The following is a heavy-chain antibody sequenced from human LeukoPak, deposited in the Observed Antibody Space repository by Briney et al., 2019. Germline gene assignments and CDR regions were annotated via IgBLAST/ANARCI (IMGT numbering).Heavy chain of an antibody. CDR3: ARGTGSWLRLTRWFDP. D-gene: IGHD5-12*01. J-gene: IGHJ5*02. V-gene: IGHV1-8*01. Sequence: ASVKVSCKASGYTFTNYDINWVRQATGQGLEWMGWINPSSGNTDYAQKFQGRVTMTRNTSISTAYMELSSLVSEDTAVYYCARGTGSWLRLTRWFDPWGQGTLVTVSS. CDR2: INPSSGNT. CDR1: GYTFTNYD.